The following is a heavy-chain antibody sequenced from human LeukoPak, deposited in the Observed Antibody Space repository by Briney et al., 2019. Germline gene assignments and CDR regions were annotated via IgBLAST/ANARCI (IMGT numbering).Heavy chain of an antibody. J-gene: IGHJ4*02. CDR3: ARHALWFGESTFDY. D-gene: IGHD3-10*01. CDR2: INHSGST. V-gene: IGHV4-34*01. CDR1: GGSFSGYY. Sequence: SETLSLTCAVYGGSFSGYYWSWIRQPPGKGLEWIGEINHSGSTNYNPSLKSRVTISVDTSKNQFSLKLSSVTAADTAVYYCARHALWFGESTFDYWGQGTPVTVSS.